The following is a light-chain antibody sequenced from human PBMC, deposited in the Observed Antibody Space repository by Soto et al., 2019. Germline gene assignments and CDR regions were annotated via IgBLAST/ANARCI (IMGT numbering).Light chain of an antibody. J-gene: IGLJ1*01. CDR2: DSD. CDR3: GPGDSSLSVGYV. CDR1: NSNIGNNH. V-gene: IGLV1-51*01. Sequence: QSVLTQPPSVSAAPGQKVTISCSGSNSNIGNNHVSWYQQLPGTAPRLLIYDSDKRPSGIPDRFSGSKSGTSATLDITGLKTGDEADYSCGPGDSSLSVGYVFGSGTKVTVL.